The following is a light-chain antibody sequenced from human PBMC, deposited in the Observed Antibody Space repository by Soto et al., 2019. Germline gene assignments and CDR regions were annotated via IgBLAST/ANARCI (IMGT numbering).Light chain of an antibody. CDR1: QSISSY. V-gene: IGKV1-39*01. CDR3: QQSYSTPQHT. Sequence: DIQMTQSPSSLSASVGDRVTITCRASQSISSYLNWYQQKPGKAPKLLIYAASSLQSGVPSRFSSSGSGTDFTLTISSLQPEDFANYYCQQSYSTPQHTFGGGTKVEIK. CDR2: AAS. J-gene: IGKJ4*01.